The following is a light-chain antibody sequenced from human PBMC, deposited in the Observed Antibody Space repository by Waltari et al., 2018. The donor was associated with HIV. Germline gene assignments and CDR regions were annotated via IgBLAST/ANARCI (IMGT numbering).Light chain of an antibody. V-gene: IGKV1-5*03. CDR1: QSISSW. Sequence: DIQMTQSPSTLSASVGDRVTITCRASQSISSWLAWYQQKPGKAPKVLIYTASSLESGVPSRFSGSGSGTEFTLTISSLQPDDFATYYCQQYYSYSWDPFGQGTKVEIK. J-gene: IGKJ1*01. CDR3: QQYYSYSWDP. CDR2: TAS.